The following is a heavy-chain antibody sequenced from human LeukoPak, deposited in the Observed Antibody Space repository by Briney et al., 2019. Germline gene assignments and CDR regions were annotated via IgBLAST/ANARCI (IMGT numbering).Heavy chain of an antibody. CDR2: MSGSGGST. V-gene: IGHV3-23*01. Sequence: PGGSLRLSCAASGFTFSSYAMSWVRQAPGKGLEWVSAMSGSGGSTYYADSVKGRFTISRDNSKNTLYLQMNSLRAEDTAVYYCAKASAMIVVVSKHFDYWGQGTLVTVSS. D-gene: IGHD3-22*01. CDR3: AKASAMIVVVSKHFDY. J-gene: IGHJ4*02. CDR1: GFTFSSYA.